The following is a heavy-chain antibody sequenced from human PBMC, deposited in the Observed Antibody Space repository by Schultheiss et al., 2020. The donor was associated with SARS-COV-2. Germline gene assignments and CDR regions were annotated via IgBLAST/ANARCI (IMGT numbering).Heavy chain of an antibody. V-gene: IGHV4-34*01. Sequence: SETLSLTCTVSGGSISSYYWSWIRQPPGKGLEWIGEINHSGSTNYNPSLKSRVTISVDTSKNQFSLKLSSVTAADTAVYYCAKQAAAEGMDVWGQGTTVTVSS. CDR3: AKQAAAEGMDV. CDR2: INHSGST. D-gene: IGHD6-13*01. J-gene: IGHJ6*02. CDR1: GGSISSYY.